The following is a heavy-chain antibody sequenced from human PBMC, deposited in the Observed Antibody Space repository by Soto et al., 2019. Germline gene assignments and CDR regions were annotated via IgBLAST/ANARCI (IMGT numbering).Heavy chain of an antibody. Sequence: EVQLVESGGGLVKPGGSLRLSCAASGFTCTRYSINLVRQAPGTGLEWVSSISSTTNYIYYGDSMKGRFTISRDNAKNSRYLEMNSLRAEDTAVYYCARESEDLTSNFDYWGQGTLVTVSS. V-gene: IGHV3-21*06. CDR1: GFTCTRYS. CDR3: ARESEDLTSNFDY. CDR2: ISSTTNYI. J-gene: IGHJ4*02.